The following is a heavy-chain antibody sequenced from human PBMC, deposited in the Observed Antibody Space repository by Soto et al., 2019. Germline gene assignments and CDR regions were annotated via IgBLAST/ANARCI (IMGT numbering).Heavy chain of an antibody. CDR2: IWYDGSNK. D-gene: IGHD3-22*01. CDR1: GFTFSSYG. CDR3: ARDEYYYDSSGYLPTIDY. V-gene: IGHV3-33*01. Sequence: PGGSLRLSCAASGFTFSSYGMHWVRQAPGKGLEWVAVIWYDGSNKYYADSVKGRFTISRDNSKNTLYLQMNSLRAEDTAVYYCARDEYYYDSSGYLPTIDYWGQGTLVTSPQ. J-gene: IGHJ4*02.